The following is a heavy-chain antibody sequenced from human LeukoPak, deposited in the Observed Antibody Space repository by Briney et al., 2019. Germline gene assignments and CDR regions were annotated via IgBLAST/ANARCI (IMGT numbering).Heavy chain of an antibody. D-gene: IGHD5-12*01. V-gene: IGHV4-59*01. Sequence: SETLSLTCTVSGGSISSYYWSWIRQPPGKGLVWIGYIYYSGSTNYNPSLKSRVTISVDTSKNQFSLKLISVTAADTAVYYCARDLGYSGYDSDGMDVWGQGTTVTVSS. J-gene: IGHJ6*02. CDR2: IYYSGST. CDR1: GGSISSYY. CDR3: ARDLGYSGYDSDGMDV.